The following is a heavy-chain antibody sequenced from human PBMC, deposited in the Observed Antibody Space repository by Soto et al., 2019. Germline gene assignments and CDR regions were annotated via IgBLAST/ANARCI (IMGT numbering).Heavy chain of an antibody. CDR3: AREATTRNYYYYYGMDV. J-gene: IGHJ6*02. CDR1: GGTFSSYA. V-gene: IGHV1-69*13. CDR2: IIPIFGTA. Sequence: SVKVSCKASGGTFSSYAISWVRQAPGQGLEWMGGIIPIFGTANYAQKFQGRVTITADESTSTAYMELSSLRSEDTAVYYCAREATTRNYYYYYGMDVWGQGTTVTVSS. D-gene: IGHD1-7*01.